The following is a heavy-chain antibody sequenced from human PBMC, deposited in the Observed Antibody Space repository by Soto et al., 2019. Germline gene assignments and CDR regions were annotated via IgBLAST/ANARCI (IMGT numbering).Heavy chain of an antibody. J-gene: IGHJ4*02. Sequence: GGSLRLSCAVSGFIFKNYALNWVRQALGKGLEWVASITRDGYNKYYADSVKGRFTISRDNSKNTLSLQMTALRVEDSSVYYCTKSSGGSSSVGMDYWGPGTLVTVSS. V-gene: IGHV3-30*04. CDR1: GFIFKNYA. CDR2: ITRDGYNK. CDR3: TKSSGGSSSVGMDY. D-gene: IGHD6-6*01.